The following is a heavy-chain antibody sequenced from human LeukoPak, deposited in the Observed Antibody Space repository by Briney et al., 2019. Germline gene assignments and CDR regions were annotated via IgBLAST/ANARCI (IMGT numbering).Heavy chain of an antibody. Sequence: TGGSLRLSCAASGFTFSSYDMHWVRHPTGRGLEWVSAIGSDGETYYAGSVKGRFTISRENAKQSLYLQMNSLRVGDTAVYYCARASGWGMDVRGQGTTVTVSS. CDR3: ARASGWGMDV. V-gene: IGHV3-13*04. CDR2: IGSDGET. J-gene: IGHJ6*02. D-gene: IGHD3-10*01. CDR1: GFTFSSYD.